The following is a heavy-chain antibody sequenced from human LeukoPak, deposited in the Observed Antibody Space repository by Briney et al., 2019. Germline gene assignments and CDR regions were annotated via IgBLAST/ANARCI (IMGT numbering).Heavy chain of an antibody. D-gene: IGHD1/OR15-1a*01. CDR1: GYIFTTYF. CDR2: INPRGGST. J-gene: IGHJ4*02. CDR3: ARVGTTGATADN. V-gene: IGHV1-46*01. Sequence: GASVKVSCKASGYIFTTYFMHWLRQAPGQGPEWMGIINPRGGSTDYAQKFQGRVAMTSDTSTSTVYMELKSLRSEDTAVYFCARVGTTGATADNWGQGPLVTVSS.